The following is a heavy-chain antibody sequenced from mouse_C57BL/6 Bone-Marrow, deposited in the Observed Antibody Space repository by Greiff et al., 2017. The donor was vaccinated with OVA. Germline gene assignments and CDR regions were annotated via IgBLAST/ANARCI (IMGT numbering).Heavy chain of an antibody. CDR3: AQTGDFDY. J-gene: IGHJ2*01. D-gene: IGHD4-1*01. CDR1: GYTFTSYW. Sequence: QVQLKQPGAELVKPGASVKLSCKASGYTFTSYWMQWVKQRPGQGLEWIGEIDPSDSYTNYNQKFKGKATLTVDTSSSTAYMQLSSLTSEDSAVYYCAQTGDFDYWGQGTTLTVSS. V-gene: IGHV1-50*01. CDR2: IDPSDSYT.